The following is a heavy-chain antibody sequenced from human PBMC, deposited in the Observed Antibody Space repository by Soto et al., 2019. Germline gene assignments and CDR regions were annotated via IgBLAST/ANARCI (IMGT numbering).Heavy chain of an antibody. CDR3: ATITSGRSSWYYFDY. Sequence: ASVKVSCKASGYTFTSYYMHWVRQAPGQGLEWMGIINPSGGSTSYAQKFQGRVTMTRDTSTSTVYMELSSLRSEDTAVYYCATITSGRSSWYYFDYWGQGTLVTVSS. V-gene: IGHV1-46*01. D-gene: IGHD6-13*01. J-gene: IGHJ4*02. CDR1: GYTFTSYY. CDR2: INPSGGST.